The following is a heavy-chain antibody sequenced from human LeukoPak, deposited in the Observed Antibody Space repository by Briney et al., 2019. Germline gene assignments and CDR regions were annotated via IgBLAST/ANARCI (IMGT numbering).Heavy chain of an antibody. D-gene: IGHD3-22*01. CDR1: GYTFTNYY. CDR2: INPSGGST. CDR3: ARVRLTYYYDSSGHHPRSWFDP. J-gene: IGHJ5*02. V-gene: IGHV1-46*01. Sequence: ASVKVSCKASGYTFTNYYMHWVRQAPGQGLEWMGIINPSGGSTNYAQKFQGRVTMTRDMSMSTVYMELSSLRSDDTAVYYCARVRLTYYYDSSGHHPRSWFDPWGQGTLVTVSS.